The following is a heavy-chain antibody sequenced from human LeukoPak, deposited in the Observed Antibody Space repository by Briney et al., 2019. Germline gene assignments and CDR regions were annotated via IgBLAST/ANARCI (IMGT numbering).Heavy chain of an antibody. CDR1: GFTFSSYG. J-gene: IGHJ3*02. V-gene: IGHV3-30*02. Sequence: PGGSLRLSCAASGFTFSSYGMHWVRQAPGKGLEWVAFIRYDGSNKYYADSVKGRFTISRDNSKNTLYLQMNSLRAEDTAVYYCARDISTGDAFDIWGQGTMVTVSS. CDR3: ARDISTGDAFDI. D-gene: IGHD7-27*01. CDR2: IRYDGSNK.